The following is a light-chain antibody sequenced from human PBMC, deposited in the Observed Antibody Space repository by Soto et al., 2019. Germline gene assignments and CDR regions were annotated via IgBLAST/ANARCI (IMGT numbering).Light chain of an antibody. J-gene: IGKJ5*01. CDR1: QSVSSY. Sequence: EIVLTQSPATLSLSPGERATLSCRASQSVSSYLAWYQQKPGQAPRLLIYDASNRATGIPARFSGSGSGTDFTLTINRLEPEDFAVYYCQLYGISPHFGQGTRREIK. CDR3: QLYGISPH. V-gene: IGKV3-11*01. CDR2: DAS.